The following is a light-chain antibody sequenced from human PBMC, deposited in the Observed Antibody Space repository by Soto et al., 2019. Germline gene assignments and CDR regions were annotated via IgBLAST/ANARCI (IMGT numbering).Light chain of an antibody. CDR2: EVS. CDR1: SSDVGYYNY. Sequence: QSVLTQPASVSGSPGQSITISCTGTSSDVGYYNYVSWYQQHPGKAPKLMIYEVSNRPSGVSNRFSGSKSGNTASLTISGLQAEDEADYYCCSYAGSYTWVFGSGTKVTVL. CDR3: CSYAGSYTWV. J-gene: IGLJ1*01. V-gene: IGLV2-14*01.